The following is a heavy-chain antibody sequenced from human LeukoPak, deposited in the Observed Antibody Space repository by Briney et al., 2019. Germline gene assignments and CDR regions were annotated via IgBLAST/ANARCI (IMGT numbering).Heavy chain of an antibody. V-gene: IGHV1-69*13. CDR2: IIPIFGTA. J-gene: IGHJ5*02. D-gene: IGHD3-3*01. CDR1: GGTFSSYA. Sequence: SVKVSCKASGGTFSSYAISWVRQAPGQGLEWMGGIIPIFGTANYAQKFQGRVTITADESTSTAYMELSSLRSEDTAVYYCARGYDFWSGSNWFDPWGQGTLVTVSS. CDR3: ARGYDFWSGSNWFDP.